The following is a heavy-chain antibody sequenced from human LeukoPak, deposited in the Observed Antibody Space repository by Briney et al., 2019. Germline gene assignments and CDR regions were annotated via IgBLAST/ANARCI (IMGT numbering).Heavy chain of an antibody. CDR3: ATSYSSGPMNFDY. Sequence: SETLSLTCAVSGYSISSGYYWGWIRQPPGKGLEWIGSICHSGSTYYNPSLKSRVTISVDTSKNQFSLKLSSVTAADTAVYYCATSYSSGPMNFDYWGQGTLVTVSS. CDR2: ICHSGST. V-gene: IGHV4-38-2*01. J-gene: IGHJ4*02. CDR1: GYSISSGYY. D-gene: IGHD6-19*01.